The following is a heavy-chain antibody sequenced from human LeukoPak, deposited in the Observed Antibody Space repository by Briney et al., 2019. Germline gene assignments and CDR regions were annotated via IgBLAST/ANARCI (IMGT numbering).Heavy chain of an antibody. CDR3: ARDYFTFTSKSYNFFDP. CDR2: IEPNGGDT. Sequence: ASVKVSCKASGYTFTGYYMHWVRQAPGQGLEWMGWIEPNGGDTNYPEKFQGRITMTRDTSISTAYMELSRLTSDDTAVYFCARDYFTFTSKSYNFFDPWGQGTLVTVSS. CDR1: GYTFTGYY. V-gene: IGHV1-2*02. J-gene: IGHJ5*02. D-gene: IGHD1-20*01.